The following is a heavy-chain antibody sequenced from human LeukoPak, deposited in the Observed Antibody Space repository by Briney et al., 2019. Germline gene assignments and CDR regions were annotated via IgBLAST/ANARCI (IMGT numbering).Heavy chain of an antibody. V-gene: IGHV4-34*01. J-gene: IGHJ3*02. Sequence: SETLSLTCAVYGGSFSGYYWSWIRQPPGKGLEWIGEINHSGSTNYNPSLKSRVTISVDTSKNQFPLKQSSVTAADTAVYYCASSGPHWDYDYVWGSYAFDIWGQGTMVTVSS. CDR2: INHSGST. CDR3: ASSGPHWDYDYVWGSYAFDI. D-gene: IGHD3-16*01. CDR1: GGSFSGYY.